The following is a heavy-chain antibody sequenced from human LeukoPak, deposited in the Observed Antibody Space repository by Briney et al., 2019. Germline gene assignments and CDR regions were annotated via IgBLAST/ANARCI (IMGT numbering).Heavy chain of an antibody. J-gene: IGHJ6*02. V-gene: IGHV3-20*04. CDR1: GFTLDDYG. Sequence: GGSLRLSCAASGFTLDDYGMSWVRQVPGKGREGVAGINWNGGSTDYADSVKGRCTIYRAHPKNSLYLQMNPLRPEEPPVYYCAKLAGVTLPLGYYYGTDVWSQATTVTV. D-gene: IGHD3-16*01. CDR3: AKLAGVTLPLGYYYGTDV. CDR2: INWNGGST.